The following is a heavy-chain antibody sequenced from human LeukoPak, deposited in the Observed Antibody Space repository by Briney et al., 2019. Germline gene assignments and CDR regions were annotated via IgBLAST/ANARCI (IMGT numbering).Heavy chain of an antibody. CDR1: GFTFSSYW. J-gene: IGHJ4*02. CDR2: INSDGSST. D-gene: IGHD2-2*01. CDR3: ARRVVVAAAPYYFDY. Sequence: PGGSLRLSCAASGFTFSSYWMHWVRQGPGKGLVRVSRINSDGSSTNYADSVRGRFTISRDNAENTLYLQMNSLRVEDTAVYYCARRVVVAAAPYYFDYWGQGTLVTVSS. V-gene: IGHV3-74*01.